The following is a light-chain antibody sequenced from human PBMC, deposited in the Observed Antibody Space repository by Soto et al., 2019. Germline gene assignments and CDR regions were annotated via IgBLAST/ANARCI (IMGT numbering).Light chain of an antibody. CDR1: QSLVHSDGNTY. J-gene: IGKJ2*01. CDR3: MQGTRWPPYT. Sequence: DVVMTQSPLSLPVTLGQPASISCRSSQSLVHSDGNTYLNWFQQRPGQSPRRLIYKVSNRDSGVPDRLSGSGSGTNFTLQISRVEAEDVGVYYCMQGTRWPPYTFGQGTKLEIK. V-gene: IGKV2-30*02. CDR2: KVS.